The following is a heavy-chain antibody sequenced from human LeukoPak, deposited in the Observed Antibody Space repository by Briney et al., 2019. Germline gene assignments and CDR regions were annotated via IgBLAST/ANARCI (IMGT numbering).Heavy chain of an antibody. D-gene: IGHD4-23*01. V-gene: IGHV3-7*01. CDR3: ARDKDGGLEY. CDR2: VRHDGGEK. J-gene: IGHJ4*02. CDR1: GFTFNSDW. Sequence: GCRRLSWAGSGFTFNSDWVGWVRQAPGKGLGWEADVRHDGGEKYYVDSVKGQFTISRDNAKSSLFLQMNSLRAEDTAVYYCARDKDGGLEYWGQGTLVTVSS.